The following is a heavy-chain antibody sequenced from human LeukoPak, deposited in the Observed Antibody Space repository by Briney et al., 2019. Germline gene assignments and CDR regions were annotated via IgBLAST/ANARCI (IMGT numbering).Heavy chain of an antibody. J-gene: IGHJ4*02. CDR1: GFTFDDYA. D-gene: IGHD3-22*01. Sequence: PGRSLRLSCAASGFTFDDYAMHWVRQAPGKGLEWVSGISWNSGSIGYADSVKGRFTISRDNAKNSLYLQMNSLRAEDTALYYCAKGLYDSSGYLYYFDYWGQGTLLTVSS. CDR2: ISWNSGSI. CDR3: AKGLYDSSGYLYYFDY. V-gene: IGHV3-9*01.